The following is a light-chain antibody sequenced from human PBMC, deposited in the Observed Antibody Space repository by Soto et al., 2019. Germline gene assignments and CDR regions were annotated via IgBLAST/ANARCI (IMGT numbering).Light chain of an antibody. Sequence: EIVMTQSPATLSVSPGERATLSCRASQSVSSTLAWYQQKRGQAPRLLIYAASTRATGVPARFSGSGSGTEFTLTISSLQSEDFAVYYCQQYNNWPPLTFGGGTKVEIK. CDR1: QSVSST. CDR2: AAS. J-gene: IGKJ4*01. V-gene: IGKV3-15*01. CDR3: QQYNNWPPLT.